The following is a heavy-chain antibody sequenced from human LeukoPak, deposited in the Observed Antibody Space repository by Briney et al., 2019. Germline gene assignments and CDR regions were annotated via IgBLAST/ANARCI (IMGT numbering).Heavy chain of an antibody. Sequence: PGGSLRLTCTASGFTFSNYGMNWVRQAQGKGQEWVSFTDTSGNYIYYGDSVKGRFTISRDNAKNLVFLQMNGLRAEDTAVYYCARGRSITLLRGVAMSDGFDIWGQGAMVAVSS. D-gene: IGHD3-10*01. V-gene: IGHV3-21*01. CDR1: GFTFSNYG. CDR2: TDTSGNYI. CDR3: ARGRSITLLRGVAMSDGFDI. J-gene: IGHJ3*02.